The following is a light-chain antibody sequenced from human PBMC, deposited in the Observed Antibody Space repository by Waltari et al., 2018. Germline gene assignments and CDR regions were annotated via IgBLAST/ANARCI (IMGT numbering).Light chain of an antibody. V-gene: IGKV3-20*01. J-gene: IGKJ1*01. Sequence: EIVLTQSPGTLSLSPGERVTLSCRASQSVSRALAWYQQKPGQAPRLLIYGASSRATGIPDRFSGSGSGTDFSLTISRLEPEDFAVYYSQHYVRLPVTFGQGTKVEIK. CDR1: QSVSRA. CDR3: QHYVRLPVT. CDR2: GAS.